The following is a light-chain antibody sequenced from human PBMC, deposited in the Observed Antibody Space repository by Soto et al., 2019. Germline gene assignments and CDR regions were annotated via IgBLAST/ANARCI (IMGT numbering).Light chain of an antibody. Sequence: GDRVTITCRASQSVSSWLAWYQQKPGKAPKLLIYAASHLQTGVPSRFSGSGSGTHFTLTISSLQPEDFAAYYCQQANSFSLTFGGGTKVEI. J-gene: IGKJ4*01. CDR3: QQANSFSLT. CDR1: QSVSSW. V-gene: IGKV1D-12*01. CDR2: AAS.